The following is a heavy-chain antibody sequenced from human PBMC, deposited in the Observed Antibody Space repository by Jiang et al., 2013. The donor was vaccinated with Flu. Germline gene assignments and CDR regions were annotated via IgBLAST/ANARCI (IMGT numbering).Heavy chain of an antibody. J-gene: IGHJ3*02. CDR3: ARAVGSDFNQDDVFDI. V-gene: IGHV1-69*04. CDR2: ITPMLGMS. CDR1: GYSFINYA. D-gene: IGHD2-21*02. Sequence: SGAEVKKPGASVRISCKASGYSFINYAIHWVRQAPGQRLEWMGRITPMLGMSNHAQNFQGRVTIAADTSTSTAYMELSSLRSEDTAVYYCARAVGSDFNQDDVFDIWGQGTMVTVSS.